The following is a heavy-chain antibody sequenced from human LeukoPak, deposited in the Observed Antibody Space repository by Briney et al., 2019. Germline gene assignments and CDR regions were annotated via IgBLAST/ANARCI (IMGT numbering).Heavy chain of an antibody. CDR2: IGTAGDT. CDR3: ARDAGGYYYGSGQGAFDI. J-gene: IGHJ3*02. D-gene: IGHD3-10*01. V-gene: IGHV3-13*01. CDR1: GFTFSSYD. Sequence: GGSLRLSCAASGFTFSSYDMHWVRQATGKGLEWVSAIGTAGDTYYPGSVKGRFTISRENAKNSLYLQMNSLRAGDMAVYYCARDAGGYYYGSGQGAFDIWGQGTMVTVSS.